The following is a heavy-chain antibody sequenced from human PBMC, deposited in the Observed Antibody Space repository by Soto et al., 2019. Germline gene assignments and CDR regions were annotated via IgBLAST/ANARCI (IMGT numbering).Heavy chain of an antibody. D-gene: IGHD3-3*01. Sequence: SGPTLVNPTQTLTLTCSFSRFSLSTRGAGVGWLRQPPGKALEWLAGIYWDDDRHYSPPLKSRLTITKDTSKHQVALIMTTMAPVDTATYYCAHTHYDVWSGYRSKYGLDVWGQGTTVTVSS. CDR2: IYWDDDR. V-gene: IGHV2-5*02. CDR1: RFSLSTRGAG. J-gene: IGHJ6*02. CDR3: AHTHYDVWSGYRSKYGLDV.